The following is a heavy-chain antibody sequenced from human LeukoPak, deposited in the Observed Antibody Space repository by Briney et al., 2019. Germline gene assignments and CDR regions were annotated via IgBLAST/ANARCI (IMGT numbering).Heavy chain of an antibody. Sequence: GSLRLSCAASGFTFSSYAMSWVRQAPGKGLEWVSGINGRGETTVYAASVEGRFTISRDNSKNTLYLQLNSLRVEDTAVYFCAKDQGSGHGSYTWGTFDYWGLGSLVTVFS. CDR1: GFTFSSYA. CDR2: INGRGETT. V-gene: IGHV3-23*01. J-gene: IGHJ4*01. CDR3: AKDQGSGHGSYTWGTFDY. D-gene: IGHD3-3*01.